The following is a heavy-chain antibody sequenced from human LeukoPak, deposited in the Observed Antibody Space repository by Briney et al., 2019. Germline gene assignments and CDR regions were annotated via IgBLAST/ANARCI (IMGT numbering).Heavy chain of an antibody. CDR2: IKRETDGGTT. CDR3: TRMGGSGKDYYYYYMDV. V-gene: IGHV3-15*01. D-gene: IGHD6-19*01. J-gene: IGHJ6*03. Sequence: GGSLRLSCAASEFTFSNAWMSWVRQAPGKGLEWVGRIKRETDGGTTDYAAPVKGRFTISRDDSKSIAYLQMNSLKTEDTAVYYCTRMGGSGKDYYYYYMDVWGKGATVTISS. CDR1: EFTFSNAW.